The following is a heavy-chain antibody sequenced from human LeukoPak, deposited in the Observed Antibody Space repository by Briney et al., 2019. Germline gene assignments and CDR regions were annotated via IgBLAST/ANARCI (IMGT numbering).Heavy chain of an antibody. Sequence: GESLKISCKGSGYSFTNYWIGWVRQMPGKGLEWMGIIYPRDSDTRYSPSFPGQVTISADKSISTAYLQWSSLKASDTAMYYCARLWQQLVLGAFDIWGQGTMVTVSS. CDR1: GYSFTNYW. J-gene: IGHJ3*02. V-gene: IGHV5-51*01. D-gene: IGHD6-13*01. CDR3: ARLWQQLVLGAFDI. CDR2: IYPRDSDT.